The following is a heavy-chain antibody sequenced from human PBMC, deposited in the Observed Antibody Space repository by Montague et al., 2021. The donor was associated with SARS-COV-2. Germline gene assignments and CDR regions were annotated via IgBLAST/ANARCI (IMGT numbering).Heavy chain of an antibody. Sequence: SETLSLTCTVSGGSISSSSYYWGWIRQPPGKGLEWIGSIYYSGRTYYNPSLKSRVTISVDTSKNQFSLKRSSVTAADTAVYYCARFPTSYYYDSKAAPATPDAFDIWGQGTMVTVSS. CDR2: IYYSGRT. J-gene: IGHJ3*02. D-gene: IGHD3-22*01. CDR1: GGSISSSSYY. V-gene: IGHV4-39*01. CDR3: ARFPTSYYYDSKAAPATPDAFDI.